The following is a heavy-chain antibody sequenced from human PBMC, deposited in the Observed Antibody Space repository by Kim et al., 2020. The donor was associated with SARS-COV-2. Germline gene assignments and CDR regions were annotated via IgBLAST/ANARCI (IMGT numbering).Heavy chain of an antibody. CDR2: IRSKAYGGTT. V-gene: IGHV3-49*04. D-gene: IGHD3-3*01. J-gene: IGHJ3*02. Sequence: GGSLRLSCTASGFTFGDYAMSWVRQAPGKGLERVGFIRSKAYGGTTEYAASVKGRFTISRDDSNRIAYLQMNSLKTEDTAVYYCTSKYYDFWSGYLNDAFDIWGQGTMVTVSS. CDR1: GFTFGDYA. CDR3: TSKYYDFWSGYLNDAFDI.